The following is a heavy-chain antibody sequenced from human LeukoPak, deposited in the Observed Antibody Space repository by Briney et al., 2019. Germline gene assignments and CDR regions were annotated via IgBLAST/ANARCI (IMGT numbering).Heavy chain of an antibody. CDR1: GYTFTGYY. V-gene: IGHV1-2*02. CDR3: AIDDYGDYFYFQH. J-gene: IGHJ1*01. D-gene: IGHD4-17*01. CDR2: INPNSGGT. Sequence: GASVKVSCKASGYTFTGYYMHWVRQAPGQGLEWMGWINPNSGGTNYAQKFQGRVTMTRDTSISTAYMELRSLRSDDTAVYYCAIDDYGDYFYFQHWGQGTLVTVSS.